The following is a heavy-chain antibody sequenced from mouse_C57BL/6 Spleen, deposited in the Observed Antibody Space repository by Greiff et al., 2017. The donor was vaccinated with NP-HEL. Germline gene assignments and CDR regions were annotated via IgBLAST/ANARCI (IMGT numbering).Heavy chain of an antibody. J-gene: IGHJ4*01. V-gene: IGHV1-42*01. D-gene: IGHD2-4*01. CDR3: ARFDYDEGYYYAMDY. CDR2: INPSTGGT. CDR1: GYSFTGYY. Sequence: VQLQQSGPELVKPGASVKISCKASGYSFTGYYMNWVKQSPEKSLEWIGEINPSTGGTTYNKKFKAKATLTVDKSSSTAYMQLKSLTSEDSAVYYCARFDYDEGYYYAMDYWGQGTSVTVSS.